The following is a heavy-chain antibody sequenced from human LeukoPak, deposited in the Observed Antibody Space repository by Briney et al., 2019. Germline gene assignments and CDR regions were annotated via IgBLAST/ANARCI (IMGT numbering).Heavy chain of an antibody. CDR2: IYPGDPNT. Sequence: GESLKISCKGSGYTFNGYYIAWVRQMPGRGLEWMGMIYPGDPNTRYSPSFEGQVTISIDRSIGTAYLQWSSLKASDTAMYYCARGVDFWSGSPYFDFWGQGTLVTVSS. CDR3: ARGVDFWSGSPYFDF. CDR1: GYTFNGYY. J-gene: IGHJ4*02. V-gene: IGHV5-51*01. D-gene: IGHD3-3*01.